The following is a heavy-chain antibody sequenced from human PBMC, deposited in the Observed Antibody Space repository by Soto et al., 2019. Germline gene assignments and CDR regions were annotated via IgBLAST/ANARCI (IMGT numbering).Heavy chain of an antibody. D-gene: IGHD6-19*01. V-gene: IGHV1-3*05. CDR3: ARAVAVPADFDY. Sequence: QVQLVQSGGEEKKPGASVKVSCKASRYTFTGYAMHWVRQAPGQRLEWMGWINAGNGNTKYSQKFQGRVTITRDTSASPAYMELSSLRSEDTAVHYCARAVAVPADFDYWGQGTLVIVSS. J-gene: IGHJ4*02. CDR2: INAGNGNT. CDR1: RYTFTGYA.